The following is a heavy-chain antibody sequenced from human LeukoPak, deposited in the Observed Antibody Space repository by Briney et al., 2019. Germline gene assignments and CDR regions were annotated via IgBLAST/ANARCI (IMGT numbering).Heavy chain of an antibody. CDR3: ARSDYYDYRQIDF. CDR1: GDSISTSSYY. J-gene: IGHJ4*02. CDR2: IYYSAIS. Sequence: PSETLSLTCTVSGDSISTSSYYWGWIRQPPGKGLEWLGSIYYSAISHYNPSLKRRVTIYVDTSRNQFSLHLYSVTAADTAVFYCARSDYYDYRQIDFWGQGTLVTFSS. D-gene: IGHD3-22*01. V-gene: IGHV4-39*01.